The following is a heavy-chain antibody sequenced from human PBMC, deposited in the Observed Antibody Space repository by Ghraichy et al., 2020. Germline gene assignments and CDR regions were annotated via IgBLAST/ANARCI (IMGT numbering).Heavy chain of an antibody. J-gene: IGHJ6*03. CDR2: IYYSGST. CDR3: ARPWAIDNGRGGWTYYDFWSGLGYYYYMDV. CDR1: GGSISSSSYY. V-gene: IGHV4-39*01. D-gene: IGHD3-3*01. Sequence: SETLSLTCTVSGGSISSSSYYWGWIRQPPGKGLEWIGSIYYSGSTYYNPSLKSRVTISVDTSKNQFSLKLSSVTAADTAVYYCARPWAIDNGRGGWTYYDFWSGLGYYYYMDVWGKGTTVTVSS.